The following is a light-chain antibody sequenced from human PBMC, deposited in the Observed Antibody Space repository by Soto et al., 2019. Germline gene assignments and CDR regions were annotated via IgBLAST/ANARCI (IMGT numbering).Light chain of an antibody. CDR2: AAS. J-gene: IGKJ1*01. CDR1: QDILTY. V-gene: IGKV3-11*01. Sequence: EIVLTQSPATLSLSPGEGANLSCRASQDILTYLVWYQHKPGQAPRLLIYAASNRATGIPARFSGSGSGTDFTLTISSLEPEDFAVYYCQQRRDWPRTFGQGTKVEIK. CDR3: QQRRDWPRT.